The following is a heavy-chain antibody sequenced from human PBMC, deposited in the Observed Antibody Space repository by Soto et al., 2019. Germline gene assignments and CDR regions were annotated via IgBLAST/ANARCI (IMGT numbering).Heavy chain of an antibody. Sequence: QVQLVESGGGVVQPGRSLRLSCAASGFTFSSYAMHWVRQAPGKGLEWVAVISYDGSNKYYADSVKGRFTISRDNSKKTLYLQMNSLRAEGTAVYYCARGSGWYESSDAFDIWGQGTMVTVSS. D-gene: IGHD6-19*01. CDR2: ISYDGSNK. CDR3: ARGSGWYESSDAFDI. CDR1: GFTFSSYA. V-gene: IGHV3-30-3*01. J-gene: IGHJ3*02.